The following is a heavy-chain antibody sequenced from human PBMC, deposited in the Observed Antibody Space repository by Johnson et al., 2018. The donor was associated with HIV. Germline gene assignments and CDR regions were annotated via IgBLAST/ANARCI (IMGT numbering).Heavy chain of an antibody. CDR2: ISSSGSTI. D-gene: IGHD6-6*01. Sequence: QVQLVESGGGLVKPGGSLRLSCAASGFTFSDYYMSWIRQAPGKGLEWVSYISSSGSTIYYADSVKGRFTISRDNAKNSLYLQMNSRRAEVTAVYYCARVFYRYSSSSTAAFDIWGQGTMVTVSS. V-gene: IGHV3-11*04. J-gene: IGHJ3*02. CDR1: GFTFSDYY. CDR3: ARVFYRYSSSSTAAFDI.